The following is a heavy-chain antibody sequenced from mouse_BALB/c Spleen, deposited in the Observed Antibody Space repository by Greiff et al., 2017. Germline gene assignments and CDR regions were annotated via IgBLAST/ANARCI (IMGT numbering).Heavy chain of an antibody. Sequence: VKLVESGPGLVQPSQSLSITCTVSGFSLTSYGVHWVRQSPGKGLEWLGVIWSGGSTDYNAAFISRLSISKDNSKSQVFFKMNSLQANDTAIYYCARVYDYDGPYYFDYWGQGTTLTVSS. D-gene: IGHD2-4*01. J-gene: IGHJ2*01. V-gene: IGHV2-2*02. CDR1: GFSLTSYG. CDR2: IWSGGST. CDR3: ARVYDYDGPYYFDY.